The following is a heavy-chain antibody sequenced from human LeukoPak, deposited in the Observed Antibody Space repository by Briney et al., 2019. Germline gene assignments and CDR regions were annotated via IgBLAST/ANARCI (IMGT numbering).Heavy chain of an antibody. D-gene: IGHD3-22*01. Sequence: PSQTLSLTCTVSGGSISSYYWSWIRQPAGKGLEWIGRIYTSGSTNYNPSLKSRVTMSVDTSKNQFSLRLNSVTAADTAVYYCARDFTYYYDSSGPFDYWGQGTLVTVSS. J-gene: IGHJ4*02. CDR1: GGSISSYY. CDR2: IYTSGST. CDR3: ARDFTYYYDSSGPFDY. V-gene: IGHV4-4*07.